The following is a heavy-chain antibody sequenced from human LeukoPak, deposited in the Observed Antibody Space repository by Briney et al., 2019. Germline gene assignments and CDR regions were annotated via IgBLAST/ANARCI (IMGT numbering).Heavy chain of an antibody. CDR1: GFPFNSYA. CDR3: AKGSYYDSSGSFYFDY. Sequence: GGSLRLSCAASGFPFNSYAMSWVRQAPGKGLEWVSGISGSGDNTYYADSVKGRFTISRDNSKNTLYVQVNSLGTEDTAAYYCAKGSYYDSSGSFYFDYWGQGTLVTVSS. CDR2: ISGSGDNT. J-gene: IGHJ4*02. V-gene: IGHV3-23*01. D-gene: IGHD3-22*01.